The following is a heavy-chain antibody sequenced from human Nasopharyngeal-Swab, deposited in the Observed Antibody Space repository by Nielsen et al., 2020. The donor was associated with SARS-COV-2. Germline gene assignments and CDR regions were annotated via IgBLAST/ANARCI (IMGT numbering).Heavy chain of an antibody. CDR3: ARDPRTTVDTNKYYFDY. CDR1: GYTFTPYY. V-gene: IGHV1-46*01. Sequence: ASVQVSCKASGYTFTPYYMHWVRQPPGQGLEWMGIINPSGGSTSYAQKFQGRVTMTRDTSTNSVYMELSSLRSEDTAVYYCARDPRTTVDTNKYYFDYWGQGTLVTVSS. J-gene: IGHJ4*02. D-gene: IGHD4-23*01. CDR2: INPSGGST.